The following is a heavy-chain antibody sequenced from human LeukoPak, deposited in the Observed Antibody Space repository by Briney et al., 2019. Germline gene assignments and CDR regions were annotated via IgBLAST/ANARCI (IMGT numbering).Heavy chain of an antibody. J-gene: IGHJ4*02. V-gene: IGHV3-23*01. CDR2: ISGSGGST. CDR3: AKGITMIVVVPYGQAAGATD. CDR1: GFTFSSYA. Sequence: PGGSLRLSCAASGFTFSSYAMSWVRQAPGKGLEWVSAISGSGGSTYYADSVKGRFTISRDNSKNTLYLQMNSLRAEDTAVYYCAKGITMIVVVPYGQAAGATDWGQGTLVTVSS. D-gene: IGHD3-22*01.